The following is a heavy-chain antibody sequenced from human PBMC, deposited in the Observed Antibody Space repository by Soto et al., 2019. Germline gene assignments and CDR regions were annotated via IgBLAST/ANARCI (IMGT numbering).Heavy chain of an antibody. CDR1: GYTFTSYA. Sequence: ASVKVSCKASGYTFTSYAMHWVRQAPGQGLEWMGWINAGNGNTKYSQKFQGRVTITRDTSASTAYMELSSLRSEDTAVYYCARDPYYYDSSGYPANTNYWFDPWGQGTLVTVS. V-gene: IGHV1-3*01. J-gene: IGHJ5*02. D-gene: IGHD3-22*01. CDR2: INAGNGNT. CDR3: ARDPYYYDSSGYPANTNYWFDP.